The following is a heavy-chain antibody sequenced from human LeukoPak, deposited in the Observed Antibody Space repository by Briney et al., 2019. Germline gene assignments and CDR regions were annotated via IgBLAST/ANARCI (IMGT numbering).Heavy chain of an antibody. CDR2: IYYSGST. V-gene: IGHV4-31*03. J-gene: IGHJ5*02. Sequence: PSQTLSLTCTVSGGSISSGDYYWSWIRQHPGKGLEWIGYIYYSGSTYYNPSLKSRVTISVDTSKNQFSLNLSSVTAADTAVYYCARDSVDTAMSFWFDPWGQGTLVTVSS. CDR1: GGSISSGDYY. D-gene: IGHD5-18*01. CDR3: ARDSVDTAMSFWFDP.